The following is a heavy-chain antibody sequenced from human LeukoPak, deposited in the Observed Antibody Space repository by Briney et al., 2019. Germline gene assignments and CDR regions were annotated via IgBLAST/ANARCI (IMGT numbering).Heavy chain of an antibody. CDR1: GGSISSSSYY. CDR3: ASTRLMVYASFDY. V-gene: IGHV4-39*07. J-gene: IGHJ4*02. D-gene: IGHD2-8*01. CDR2: IYYSGST. Sequence: SSETLSLTCTVSGGSISSSSYYWGWIRQPPGKGLEWIGSIYYSGSTYYNPSLKSRVTISVDTSKNQFSLKLSSATAADTAVYYCASTRLMVYASFDYWGQGTLVTVSS.